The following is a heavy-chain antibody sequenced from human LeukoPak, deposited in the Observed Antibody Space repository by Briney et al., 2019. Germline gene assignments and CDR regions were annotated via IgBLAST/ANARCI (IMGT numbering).Heavy chain of an antibody. J-gene: IGHJ1*01. CDR3: ASPTPGGSGYYYFKY. CDR2: ISYDGSNK. CDR1: GFTFSIYG. Sequence: GRSLRLSCAASGFTFSIYGMHWVRQAPGKGLEWVAVISYDGSNKYYADSVKGRFTISRDNSKNTLYLQMNSLRAEDTAVYYCASPTPGGSGYYYFKYWGQGTPVTVSS. D-gene: IGHD3-22*01. V-gene: IGHV3-30*03.